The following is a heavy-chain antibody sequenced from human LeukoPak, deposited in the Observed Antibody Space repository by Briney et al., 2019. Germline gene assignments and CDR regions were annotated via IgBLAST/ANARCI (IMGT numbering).Heavy chain of an antibody. CDR1: GVSFSGYY. V-gene: IGHV4-34*01. Sequence: TSETLSLTCAVYGVSFSGYYWSWIRQPPGKGLEWIGEINHSGSTNYNPSLKSRVTISVDPSKNQFSLKLSSVTAADTAVYYCARVRSSWPYYFDYWGQGTLVTVSS. D-gene: IGHD6-13*01. CDR3: ARVRSSWPYYFDY. J-gene: IGHJ4*02. CDR2: INHSGST.